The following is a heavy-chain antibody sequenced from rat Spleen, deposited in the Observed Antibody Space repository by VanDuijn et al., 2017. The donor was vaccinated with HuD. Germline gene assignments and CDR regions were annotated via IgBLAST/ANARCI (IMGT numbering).Heavy chain of an antibody. Sequence: VQLVESGGGLVQPGKSLKLFCSASGFTFSSYGMHWIRQAPGKGLDWVAYISSSSDTVYADAVKERFTISRDIAKNTLYLQLNSLKSEDTAIYYCARRGAYGYDGSYFDYWGQGVMVTVSS. V-gene: IGHV5-62*01. D-gene: IGHD1-12*03. CDR3: ARRGAYGYDGSYFDY. J-gene: IGHJ2*01. CDR1: GFTFSSYG. CDR2: ISSSSDT.